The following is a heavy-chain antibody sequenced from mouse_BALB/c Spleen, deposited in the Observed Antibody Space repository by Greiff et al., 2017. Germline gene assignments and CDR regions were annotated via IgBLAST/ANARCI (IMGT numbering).Heavy chain of an antibody. CDR2: IYPGNSDT. Sequence: EVQLQQSGTVLARPGASVKMSCKASGYTFTSYWMHWVKQRPGQGLEWIGAIYPGNSDTSYNQKFKGKAKLTAVTSTSTAYMELSSLTNEDSAVYYCTRSYGYDDPYYYAMDYWGQGTSVTVSS. CDR3: TRSYGYDDPYYYAMDY. V-gene: IGHV1-5*01. J-gene: IGHJ4*01. CDR1: GYTFTSYW. D-gene: IGHD2-2*01.